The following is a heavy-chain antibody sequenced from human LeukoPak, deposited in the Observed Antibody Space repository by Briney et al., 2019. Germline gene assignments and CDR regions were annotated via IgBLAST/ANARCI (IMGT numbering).Heavy chain of an antibody. CDR3: AKGNERRLVPSLGY. CDR2: ISWNSGSI. CDR1: GFTFDDYA. J-gene: IGHJ4*02. Sequence: PGGSLRLSCAASGFTFDDYAMHWVRQAPGKGLEWVSGISWNSGSIGYADSVKGRFTISRDNAKNSLYLQMNSLRAEDMALYYCAKGNERRLVPSLGYWGQGTLVTVSS. V-gene: IGHV3-9*03. D-gene: IGHD6-19*01.